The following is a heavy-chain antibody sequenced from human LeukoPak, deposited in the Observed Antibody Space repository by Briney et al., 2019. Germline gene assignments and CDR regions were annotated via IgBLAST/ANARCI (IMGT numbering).Heavy chain of an antibody. CDR3: ARPVCGGDCYPYDY. J-gene: IGHJ4*02. V-gene: IGHV3-74*01. Sequence: GGSLRLSCAASGFTFSSYWMHWGRQAPGKGLVWVSRINSDGSSRSYADSVKGRFTISRDNAKNTVNLQMSGLRDEDTAVYYCARPVCGGDCYPYDYWGQGSLVTVSS. CDR1: GFTFSSYW. CDR2: INSDGSSR. D-gene: IGHD2-21*02.